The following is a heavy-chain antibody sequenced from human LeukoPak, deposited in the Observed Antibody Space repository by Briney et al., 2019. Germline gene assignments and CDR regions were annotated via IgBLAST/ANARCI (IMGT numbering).Heavy chain of an antibody. CDR2: ISGSGGSI. CDR3: AKDPPLKRGPIGYNWFDP. D-gene: IGHD2-15*01. J-gene: IGHJ5*02. CDR1: GFTFSSYA. V-gene: IGHV3-23*01. Sequence: GGSLRLSCAASGFTFSSYAMSWVRQAPGEGLEWVSAISGSGGSIYNADSVKGRFTISRDNSKNTLYLQMNSLRAEDTAVYYCAKDPPLKRGPIGYNWFDPWGQGTLVTVSS.